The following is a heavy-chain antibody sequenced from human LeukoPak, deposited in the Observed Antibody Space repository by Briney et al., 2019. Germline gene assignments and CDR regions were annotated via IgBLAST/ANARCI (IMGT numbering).Heavy chain of an antibody. D-gene: IGHD6-13*01. Sequence: SETLSLTCTVSGGSISSSSYYWGWIRQPPGKGLEWIGSIYYSGSTYYNPSLKSRVTISVDTSKNQFSLKLSSVTAADTAVYYCARGIAAAEGFDPWGQGTLVTVSS. CDR2: IYYSGST. J-gene: IGHJ5*02. CDR1: GGSISSSSYY. V-gene: IGHV4-39*07. CDR3: ARGIAAAEGFDP.